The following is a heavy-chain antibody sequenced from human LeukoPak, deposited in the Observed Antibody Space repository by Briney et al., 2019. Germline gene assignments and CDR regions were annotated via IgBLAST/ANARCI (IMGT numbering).Heavy chain of an antibody. Sequence: GGSLRLSCAASGFTFSSYWMHWVRQAPGRGLVWVSRIHSDEIKTNYADSVTGRFTISRDNAKNTVYLQMNSLRNEDTAVYYCARGIYGDPVAFDYWGQGTLVTVSS. J-gene: IGHJ4*02. CDR2: IHSDEIKT. V-gene: IGHV3-74*01. CDR1: GFTFSSYW. CDR3: ARGIYGDPVAFDY. D-gene: IGHD4/OR15-4a*01.